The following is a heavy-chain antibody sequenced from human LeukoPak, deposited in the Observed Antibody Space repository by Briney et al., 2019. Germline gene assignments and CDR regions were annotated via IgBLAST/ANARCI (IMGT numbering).Heavy chain of an antibody. J-gene: IGHJ3*01. CDR2: IIPIFGTA. Sequence: SVKVSCKASGGTFSSYAISWVRQAPGQGLEWMGGIIPIFGTANYAQKFQGRVTMTRDTSLSTAYMELSSLRSEDTAMYYCARDARGAAAADDAFDLWGQGTVVTVSS. CDR1: GGTFSSYA. V-gene: IGHV1-69*05. CDR3: ARDARGAAAADDAFDL. D-gene: IGHD6-13*01.